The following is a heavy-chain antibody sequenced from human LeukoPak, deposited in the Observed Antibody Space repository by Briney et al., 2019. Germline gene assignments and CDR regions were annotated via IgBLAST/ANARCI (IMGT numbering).Heavy chain of an antibody. Sequence: GRSLRLSCAASGFTFSSYGMHWVRQAPGKGLEWVAVISYDGSNKYYADSVKGRFTISRDNSKNTLYLQMNSLRAEDTAVYYCAKDRDYGGNSWGDYWGQGTLVTVSS. CDR1: GFTFSSYG. CDR2: ISYDGSNK. J-gene: IGHJ4*02. D-gene: IGHD4-23*01. V-gene: IGHV3-30*18. CDR3: AKDRDYGGNSWGDY.